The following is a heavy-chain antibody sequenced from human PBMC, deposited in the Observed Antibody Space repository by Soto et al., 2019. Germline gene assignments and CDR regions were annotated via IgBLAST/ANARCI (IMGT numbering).Heavy chain of an antibody. D-gene: IGHD5-18*01. CDR3: ARNSYGYISYDY. J-gene: IGHJ4*02. V-gene: IGHV4-30-4*01. CDR2: IYYSGST. Sequence: QVQLQESGPGLVKPSQTLSLTCTVSGGSISSGDYYWSWIRQPPGKGLEWIGYIYYSGSTYYNPSLXSXXTISVDTSKNQFSLKLSSVTADDTAVYYCARNSYGYISYDYWGQGTLVTVSS. CDR1: GGSISSGDYY.